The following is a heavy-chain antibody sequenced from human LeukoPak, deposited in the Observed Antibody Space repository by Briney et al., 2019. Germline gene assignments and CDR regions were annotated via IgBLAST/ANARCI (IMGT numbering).Heavy chain of an antibody. D-gene: IGHD5-12*01. V-gene: IGHV3-21*01. CDR2: ISSSSSYI. Sequence: GESLRLSCAASGFTFSSYSMNWVRQAPGKGLEWVSSISSSSSYIYYADSVKGRFTISRDNAKNSLYLQMNSVRAEDTAVYYCASSRAPYGGYDFDYWGQGTLVTVSS. CDR1: GFTFSSYS. CDR3: ASSRAPYGGYDFDY. J-gene: IGHJ4*02.